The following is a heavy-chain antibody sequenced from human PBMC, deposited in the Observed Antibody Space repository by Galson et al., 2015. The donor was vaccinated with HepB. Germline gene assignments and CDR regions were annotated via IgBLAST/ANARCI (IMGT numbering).Heavy chain of an antibody. CDR1: GFSFNTYA. J-gene: IGHJ2*01. D-gene: IGHD4-17*01. CDR2: ISSDASNT. CDR3: ARSGAYGDYAGGYFDL. V-gene: IGHV3-30*04. Sequence: SLRLSCAASGFSFNTYALHWVRQAPGKGLDWVADISSDASNTYHADSVKGRFTISRDNSKNTLYLQMNSLRVEDTAMYYCARSGAYGDYAGGYFDLWGRGTLVTVSS.